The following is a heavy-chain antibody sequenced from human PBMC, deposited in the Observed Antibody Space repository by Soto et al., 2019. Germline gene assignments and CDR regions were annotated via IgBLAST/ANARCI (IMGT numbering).Heavy chain of an antibody. CDR1: GFTFSNYA. J-gene: IGHJ4*01. CDR2: ITSDGDST. D-gene: IGHD2-15*01. CDR3: VKGNQLLRYYFEF. Sequence: QSVGSLRLSCSVSGFTFSNYAMHWVRQAPGKGLEYVSGITSDGDSTWHADSVKDRFTISRDNSKNTLFLQMSSLRVEDTAIYFCVKGNQLLRYYFEFWGPGTLVTVSS. V-gene: IGHV3-64D*06.